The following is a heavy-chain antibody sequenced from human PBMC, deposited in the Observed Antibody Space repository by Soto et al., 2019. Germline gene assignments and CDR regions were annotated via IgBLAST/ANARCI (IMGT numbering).Heavy chain of an antibody. CDR2: IIPLFHTA. CDR1: GGTLSNYV. V-gene: IGHV1-69*01. J-gene: IGHJ6*02. D-gene: IGHD3-22*01. CDR3: AGGRIVVVGSRAYYGMDV. Sequence: QVQLVQSGAEVKKPGSSVKVSCKASGGTLSNYVFSWVRQAPGQGLEWMGGIIPLFHTANYAQKLQGRVTITADESTSTVYMELSSLRSEDTAVYYCAGGRIVVVGSRAYYGMDVWGQGTTVTVSS.